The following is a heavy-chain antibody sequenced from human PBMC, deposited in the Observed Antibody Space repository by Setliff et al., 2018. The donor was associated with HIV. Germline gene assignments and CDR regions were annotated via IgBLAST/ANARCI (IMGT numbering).Heavy chain of an antibody. CDR3: ASAGAWQRNALDI. Sequence: ASVKVSCKPSGYSFTNHYMHWVRQAPGQGLEWMGVINPTGGSTRNTQKFQGRVAMTRDTSTSPVYMELSSLRSEDTAVYYCASAGAWQRNALDIWGQGTMVTVSS. CDR2: INPTGGST. CDR1: GYSFTNHY. J-gene: IGHJ3*02. V-gene: IGHV1-46*01. D-gene: IGHD5-12*01.